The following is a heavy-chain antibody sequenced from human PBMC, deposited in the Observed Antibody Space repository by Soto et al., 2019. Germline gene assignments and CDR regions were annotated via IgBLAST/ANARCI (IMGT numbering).Heavy chain of an antibody. Sequence: SETLSLTCTVSGGSISSYYWSWIRQPPGTGLEWIGEINHSGSTNYNPSLKSRVTISVDTSKNQFSLKLTSVTAADTAVYYCARDIITGLFDYWGQGTLVTVSS. CDR1: GGSISSYY. J-gene: IGHJ4*02. D-gene: IGHD2-8*02. CDR3: ARDIITGLFDY. CDR2: INHSGST. V-gene: IGHV4-34*01.